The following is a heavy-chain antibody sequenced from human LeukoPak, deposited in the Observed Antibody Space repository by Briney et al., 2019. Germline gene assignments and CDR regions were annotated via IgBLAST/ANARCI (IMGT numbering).Heavy chain of an antibody. D-gene: IGHD2-15*01. J-gene: IGHJ4*02. V-gene: IGHV3-30*18. CDR2: ISDDGRKR. CDR3: AKDRSSTWSFEY. Sequence: GGSLRLSCATSGFTFSTSGMHWVRQAPGKGLEWVAVISDDGRKRYYTDSVKGRFTISRDSAKNTVYLQMNSLKTEDTAVYHCAKDRSSTWSFEYWGQGALVTVSS. CDR1: GFTFSTSG.